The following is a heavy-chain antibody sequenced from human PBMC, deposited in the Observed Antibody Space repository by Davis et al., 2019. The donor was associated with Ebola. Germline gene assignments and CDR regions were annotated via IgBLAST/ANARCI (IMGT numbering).Heavy chain of an antibody. J-gene: IGHJ4*02. Sequence: MSRVTISVDTSKNQFSLNLSSVTAADTAVYYCARSRGIAARRFDYWGQGTLVTVSS. CDR3: ARSRGIAARRFDY. V-gene: IGHV4-34*01. D-gene: IGHD6-6*01.